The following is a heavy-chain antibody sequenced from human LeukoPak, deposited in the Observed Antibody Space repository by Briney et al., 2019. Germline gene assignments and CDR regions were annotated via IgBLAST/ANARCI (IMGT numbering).Heavy chain of an antibody. CDR3: AKHYGSGTYYNYLDY. D-gene: IGHD3-10*01. V-gene: IGHV3-7*05. J-gene: IGHJ4*02. CDR2: IKQDGSEK. CDR1: GFTFSSYW. Sequence: PGGSLRLSCAASGFTFSSYWMSWVRQAPGKGLEWVANIKQDGSEKYYVDSVKGRFTISRDNAKNSLYLQMNSLRAEDTAIYYCAKHYGSGTYYNYLDYWGQGTLVTVSS.